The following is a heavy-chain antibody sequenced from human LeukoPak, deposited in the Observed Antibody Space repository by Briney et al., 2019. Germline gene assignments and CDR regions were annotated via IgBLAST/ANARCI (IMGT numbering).Heavy chain of an antibody. J-gene: IGHJ5*02. CDR1: GGSISSSSYY. V-gene: IGHV4-39*07. D-gene: IGHD2-2*01. Sequence: SETLSLTCTVSGGSISSSSYYWGWIRQPPGKGLEWIGSIYYSGSTYYNPSLKSRVTMSVGTSKNQFSLKLSSVTAADTAVYYCARESGRYCYRTSCPNWYDPWGQGTLVTVSS. CDR3: ARESGRYCYRTSCPNWYDP. CDR2: IYYSGST.